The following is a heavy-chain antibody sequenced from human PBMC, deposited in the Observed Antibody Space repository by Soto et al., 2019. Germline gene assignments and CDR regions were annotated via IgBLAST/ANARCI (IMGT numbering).Heavy chain of an antibody. CDR2: IIPMLGMS. CDR1: GDTFSRST. V-gene: IGHV1-69*02. D-gene: IGHD3-10*01. J-gene: IGHJ4*02. Sequence: QVQLVQSGAEVTKPGSSVTVSCTASGDTFSRSTLSWVRQAPGQRLEWMGRIIPMLGMSNSALKFQGRLTISADTSTNKVYMHLKSLRSDDRAVYNCAKSYVSGSAHFDSWAQGTLVTVSS. CDR3: AKSYVSGSAHFDS.